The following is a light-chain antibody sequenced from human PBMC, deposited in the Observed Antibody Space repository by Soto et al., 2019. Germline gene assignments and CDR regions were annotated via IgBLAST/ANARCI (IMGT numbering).Light chain of an antibody. V-gene: IGLV2-14*01. CDR3: SSFTTSSTYV. Sequence: QSALTQPASVSGSPGQSIAISCTGTSSDVGLYNYVSWYQQHPDKVPKLIIYDVTNRPSGVSDRFSGSKSGNTASLTTSGLQADDEADYYCSSFTTSSTYVFGTGTKVTVL. CDR1: SSDVGLYNY. CDR2: DVT. J-gene: IGLJ1*01.